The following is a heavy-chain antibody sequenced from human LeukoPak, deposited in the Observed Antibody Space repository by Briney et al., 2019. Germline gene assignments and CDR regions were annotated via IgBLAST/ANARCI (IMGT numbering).Heavy chain of an antibody. CDR2: ISSGGST. V-gene: IGHV3-66*01. CDR1: GITVGANY. Sequence: GGSLRLSCAASGITVGANYWNWVRQAPGKGLEWVSVISSGGSTSYADSVKGRFTISRDNSKNTLYLQMNSLRAEDTAVYYCARGWSSSSYFGYWGQGTLVTVSS. J-gene: IGHJ4*02. D-gene: IGHD6-6*01. CDR3: ARGWSSSSYFGY.